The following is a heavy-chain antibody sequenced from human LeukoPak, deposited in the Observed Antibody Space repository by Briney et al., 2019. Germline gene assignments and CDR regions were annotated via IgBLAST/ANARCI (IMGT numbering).Heavy chain of an antibody. CDR3: ANSDSSGLLDY. V-gene: IGHV4-30-2*01. CDR1: GGSISSGGYS. CDR2: IYHSGST. D-gene: IGHD3-22*01. J-gene: IGHJ4*02. Sequence: PSETLSLTCTVSGGSISSGGYSWSWIRQPPGKGLERIGYIYHSGSTYYNPSLKSRVTISVDRSKNQFSLKLSSVTAADTAVYYCANSDSSGLLDYWGQGTLVTVSS.